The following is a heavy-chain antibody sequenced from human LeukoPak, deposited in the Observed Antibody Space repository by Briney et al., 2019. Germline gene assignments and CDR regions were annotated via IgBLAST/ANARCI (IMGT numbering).Heavy chain of an antibody. J-gene: IGHJ5*02. Sequence: ASVKVSCKASGYTFTSYYMHWVRQAPGQGLEWMGIINPSGGSTSYAQKFQGRVTMTRVTSTSTVYMELSSLRSEDTAVYYCARRIIAAAGPNWFDPWGQGTLVTVSS. CDR3: ARRIIAAAGPNWFDP. V-gene: IGHV1-46*01. D-gene: IGHD6-13*01. CDR1: GYTFTSYY. CDR2: INPSGGST.